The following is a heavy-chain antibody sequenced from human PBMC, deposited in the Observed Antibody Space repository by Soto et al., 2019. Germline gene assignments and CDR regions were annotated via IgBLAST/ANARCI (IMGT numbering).Heavy chain of an antibody. CDR2: ISSSSSTI. D-gene: IGHD3-9*01. Sequence: GESLKISCAASGFTFSSYSMNWVRQAPGKGLEWVSYISSSSSTIYYADSVKGRFTISRDNAKNSLYLQMNSLRDEDTAVYYCARENYDILTGYSHDAFDIWGQGTMVTVSS. CDR3: ARENYDILTGYSHDAFDI. CDR1: GFTFSSYS. J-gene: IGHJ3*02. V-gene: IGHV3-48*02.